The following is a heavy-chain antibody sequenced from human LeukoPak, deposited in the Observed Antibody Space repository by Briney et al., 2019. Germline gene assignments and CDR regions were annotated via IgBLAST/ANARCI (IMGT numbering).Heavy chain of an antibody. CDR2: FDPEDGET. CDR3: ATGYVPAATVEYFQH. D-gene: IGHD2-2*01. J-gene: IGHJ1*01. Sequence: ASVKVSCTVSGYTLTELSMHWVRQAPGKGREWMGGFDPEDGETIYAQKFQGRVTMTEGTSADTAYMELSSLRSEDTAVYYCATGYVPAATVEYFQHWGQGTLVTVSS. V-gene: IGHV1-24*01. CDR1: GYTLTELS.